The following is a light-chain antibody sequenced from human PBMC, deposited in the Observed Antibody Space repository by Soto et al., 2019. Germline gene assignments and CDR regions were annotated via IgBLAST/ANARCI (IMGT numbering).Light chain of an antibody. V-gene: IGKV3-20*01. J-gene: IGKJ1*01. Sequence: LTNAPGTLSLSPRKRSTPSCRASQSVSSYLAWYQQKPGKAPSLLIYGASSRATGIPDRISGSGSGTDLTLTISRLEHEDFAVYYCQQFGQGTKVDIK. CDR1: QSVSSY. CDR2: GAS. CDR3: QQ.